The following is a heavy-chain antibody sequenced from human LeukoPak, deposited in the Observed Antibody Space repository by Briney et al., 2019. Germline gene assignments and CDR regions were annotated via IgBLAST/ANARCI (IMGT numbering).Heavy chain of an antibody. D-gene: IGHD3-16*01. CDR3: ASRGGVSANWYFDF. J-gene: IGHJ2*01. V-gene: IGHV3-23*01. Sequence: GGSLRLSCAASGFTFSSYSMNWVRQAPGKGLEWVSSISGSGGSTWYADSVKGRFTISRDNSKNTLYLQMNSLRAEDTAVYYCASRGGVSANWYFDFWGRGTLVTVSS. CDR1: GFTFSSYS. CDR2: ISGSGGST.